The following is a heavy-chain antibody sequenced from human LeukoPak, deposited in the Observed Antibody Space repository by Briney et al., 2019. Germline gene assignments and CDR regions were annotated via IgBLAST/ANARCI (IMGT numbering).Heavy chain of an antibody. J-gene: IGHJ4*02. V-gene: IGHV3-23*01. CDR2: ISGSGGRT. Sequence: PGWALRLSCAASGFTFSSYAMNGVRQARGKGLEGVSVISGSGGRTYYADAVKGRFTISRDNSKNTLYLQMNSPRAEDTAVYYCAKALGIRLGELSLSDYWGQGTLVTVSS. CDR3: AKALGIRLGELSLSDY. D-gene: IGHD3-16*02. CDR1: GFTFSSYA.